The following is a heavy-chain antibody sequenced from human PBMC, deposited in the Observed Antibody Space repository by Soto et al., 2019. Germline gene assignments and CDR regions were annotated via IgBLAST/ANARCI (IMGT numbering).Heavy chain of an antibody. CDR2: IKQDGSEK. D-gene: IGHD6-13*01. CDR1: GFTFSSYW. V-gene: IGHV3-7*01. J-gene: IGHJ6*02. CDR3: ARSDSSRWHYYYGMDV. Sequence: GGSLRLSCAASGFTFSSYWMSWVRQAPGKGLEWVANIKQDGSEKYYVDSVKGRFTISRDNAKNSLYLQMNSLRAEDTAVYYCARSDSSRWHYYYGMDVWGQGTTVTVSS.